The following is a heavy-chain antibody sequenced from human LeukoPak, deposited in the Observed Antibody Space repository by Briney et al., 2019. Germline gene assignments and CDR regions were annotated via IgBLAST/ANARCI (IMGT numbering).Heavy chain of an antibody. J-gene: IGHJ6*02. CDR2: ISGSGGST. V-gene: IGHV3-23*01. CDR1: GFTFSSYA. Sequence: PGGSLRLSCAASGFTFSSYAMSWVRQAPGKGLEWVSAISGSGGSTYYADSVKGRFTISRDNSKNTLYLQMNGLRAEDTAVYYCAKDVQGRSEVLRFLEWSPGYYYGMDVWGQGTTVTVSS. D-gene: IGHD3-3*01. CDR3: AKDVQGRSEVLRFLEWSPGYYYGMDV.